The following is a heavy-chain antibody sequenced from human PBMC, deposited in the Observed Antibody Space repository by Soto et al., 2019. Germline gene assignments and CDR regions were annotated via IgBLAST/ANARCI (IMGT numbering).Heavy chain of an antibody. J-gene: IGHJ4*02. D-gene: IGHD3-3*01. CDR2: INPNSGGT. CDR1: GYTFTGYY. CDR3: ARGGQDFWSGYHIDY. Sequence: QVQLVQSGAEVKKPGASVKVSCKASGYTFTGYYMHWVRQAPGQGLEWMGWINPNSGGTNYAQKFQGRVTMTRDTSISTAFMELSRLRSDDTAVYYCARGGQDFWSGYHIDYWGQGTLVTVSS. V-gene: IGHV1-2*02.